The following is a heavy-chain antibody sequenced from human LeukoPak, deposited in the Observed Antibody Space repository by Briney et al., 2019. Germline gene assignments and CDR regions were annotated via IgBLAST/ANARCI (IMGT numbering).Heavy chain of an antibody. V-gene: IGHV4-30-4*08. J-gene: IGHJ4*02. D-gene: IGHD6-19*01. CDR3: ARASPMEQWLQRTFDY. CDR2: IYYSGST. CDR1: GGSISSGDYY. Sequence: SETLSLTCIVSGGSISSGDYYWSWIRQPPGKGLEWIGYIYYSGSTYYNPSLKSRVTISVDTSKNQFSLKLSSVTAADTAVYYCARASPMEQWLQRTFDYWGQGTLVAVSS.